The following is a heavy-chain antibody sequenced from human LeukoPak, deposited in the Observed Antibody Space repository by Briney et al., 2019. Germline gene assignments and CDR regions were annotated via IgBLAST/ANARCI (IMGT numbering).Heavy chain of an antibody. CDR1: GVSISSFH. Sequence: PSETLSLTCTGSGVSISSFHWIWIRQPAGKGLAWIGRIYNSGSTNYNPSLKSRVTMSVDTSKNQFSLKLSSVTAADTAVYYCARDLPPGYWGQGTLVTVSS. CDR3: ARDLPPGY. CDR2: IYNSGST. V-gene: IGHV4-4*07. J-gene: IGHJ4*02. D-gene: IGHD3-10*01.